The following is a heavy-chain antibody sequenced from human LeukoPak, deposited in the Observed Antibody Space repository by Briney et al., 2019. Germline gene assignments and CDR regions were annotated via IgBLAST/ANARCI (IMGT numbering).Heavy chain of an antibody. CDR1: GFTFSSYA. CDR2: ISGSGGST. CDR3: AKDGYCSGGSCYSDY. Sequence: GGPLRLSCAASGFTFSSYAMSWVRQAPGKGLEWVSAISGSGGSTYYADSVKGRFTISRDNSKNTLYLQMNSLRAEDTAVYYCAKDGYCSGGSCYSDYWGQGTLVTVSS. V-gene: IGHV3-23*01. J-gene: IGHJ4*02. D-gene: IGHD2-15*01.